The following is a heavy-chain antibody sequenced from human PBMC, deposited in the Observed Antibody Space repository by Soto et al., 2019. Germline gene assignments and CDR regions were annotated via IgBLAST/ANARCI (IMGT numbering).Heavy chain of an antibody. D-gene: IGHD5-18*01. Sequence: GGSLRLSCAASGFTFSTYSMNWVRQAPGKGLEWVSSISSSSGYIYYADSVKGRFTISRDDAKNTLSLQMNSMRAEDTAVYYCVRVRSYSDGQASGMDVWGQGTTVTVSS. CDR2: ISSSSGYI. CDR1: GFTFSTYS. J-gene: IGHJ6*02. V-gene: IGHV3-21*01. CDR3: VRVRSYSDGQASGMDV.